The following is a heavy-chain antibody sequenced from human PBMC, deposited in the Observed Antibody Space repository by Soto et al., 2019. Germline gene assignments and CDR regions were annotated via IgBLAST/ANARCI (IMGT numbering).Heavy chain of an antibody. CDR3: ARPASGGSSDAFDV. V-gene: IGHV5-10-1*01. CDR2: IDPTDSFT. Sequence: GESLKISCKASGYKFTTFWLNWLRQTPGKGLEWLGRIDPTDSFTNYSPPFEGHVTISVDRSISTAYLQWNSLQASDTAIYYCARPASGGSSDAFDVWGQGTTVTVSS. CDR1: GYKFTTFW. J-gene: IGHJ3*01. D-gene: IGHD2-15*01.